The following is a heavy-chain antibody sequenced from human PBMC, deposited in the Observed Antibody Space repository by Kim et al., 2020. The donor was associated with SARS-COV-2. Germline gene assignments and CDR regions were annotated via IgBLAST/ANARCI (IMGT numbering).Heavy chain of an antibody. D-gene: IGHD2-21*02. Sequence: SVKVSCKASGGTFSSYAISWVRQAPGQGLEWMGRIIPILGIANYAQKFQGRVTITADKSTSTAYMELSSLRSEDTAVYYCARDPLPLIVVVTAGGGGPRSPRFDYWGQGTLVTVSS. CDR3: ARDPLPLIVVVTAGGGGPRSPRFDY. CDR1: GGTFSSYA. CDR2: IIPILGIA. J-gene: IGHJ4*02. V-gene: IGHV1-69*04.